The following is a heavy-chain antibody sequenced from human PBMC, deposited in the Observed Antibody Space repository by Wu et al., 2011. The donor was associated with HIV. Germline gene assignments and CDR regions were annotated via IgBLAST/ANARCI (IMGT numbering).Heavy chain of an antibody. Sequence: QVHLVQSGAEVKKPGASVKVSCKASGYTFTTSGVSWVRQAPGQGLEWMGWISTYSGNTKYAQRLQGRVTMTTDTPANTAYMELRSLRSDDTAVYYCARGYKWDLPAYNWFDPGAREPWSPSPQ. CDR2: ISTYSGNT. J-gene: IGHJ5*02. D-gene: IGHD1-26*01. CDR3: ARGYKWDLPAYNWFDP. V-gene: IGHV1-18*01. CDR1: GYTFTTSG.